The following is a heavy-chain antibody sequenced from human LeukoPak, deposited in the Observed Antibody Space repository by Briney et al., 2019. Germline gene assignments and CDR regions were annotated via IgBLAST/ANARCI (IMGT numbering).Heavy chain of an antibody. V-gene: IGHV4-30-2*01. CDR1: GGSISSGGYY. CDR2: IYHSGST. J-gene: IGHJ4*02. D-gene: IGHD7-27*01. CDR3: ARDLGTGGGSYYFDY. Sequence: SETLSLTCTVSGGSISSGGYYWSWIRQPPGKGLEWIGYIYHSGSTSYNPSLKSRVTISVVRSKNQFSLMLSSVTAADTAFYYCARDLGTGGGSYYFDYWGQGTLVTVSS.